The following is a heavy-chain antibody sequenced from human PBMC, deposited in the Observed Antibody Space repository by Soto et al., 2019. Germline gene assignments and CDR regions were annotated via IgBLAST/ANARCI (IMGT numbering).Heavy chain of an antibody. Sequence: ASVKVSCKASGYTFTSYGISWVRQAPGQGLEWMGWISAYNGNTNYAQKLQGRVTMTTDTSTSTAYMELRSLRSDDTAVYYCARAPLYDILTGYYMGSLYYFDYWGQGTLVTVSS. CDR1: GYTFTSYG. CDR3: ARAPLYDILTGYYMGSLYYFDY. D-gene: IGHD3-9*01. V-gene: IGHV1-18*01. J-gene: IGHJ4*02. CDR2: ISAYNGNT.